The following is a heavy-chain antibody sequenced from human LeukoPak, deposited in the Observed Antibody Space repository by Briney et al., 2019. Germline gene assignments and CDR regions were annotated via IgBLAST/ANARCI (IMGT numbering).Heavy chain of an antibody. J-gene: IGHJ4*02. CDR1: GFTFSSYA. CDR3: AKGVSMIVVSPYDYFDY. V-gene: IGHV3-23*01. Sequence: GGSLRLSCAASGFTFSSYAMSWVRQAPGKGLEWVSAISGSGGSTYYADSVKGRFTISRDNSKNTLYLQMNSLRAEATAVYYCAKGVSMIVVSPYDYFDYWGQGTLVTVSS. CDR2: ISGSGGST. D-gene: IGHD3-22*01.